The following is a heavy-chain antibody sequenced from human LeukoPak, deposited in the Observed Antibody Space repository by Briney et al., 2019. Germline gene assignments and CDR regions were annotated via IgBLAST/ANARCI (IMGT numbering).Heavy chain of an antibody. J-gene: IGHJ5*02. CDR1: GYTFTSYD. CDR2: MNPNSGNT. Sequence: ASVKVSCKASGYTFTSYDINWVRQATGQGLEWMGWMNPNSGNTGYAQKFQGRVTMTRNTPISTAYMELSSLRSEDTAVYYCARGLGDYYDSSGPTDENRPWGQGTLVTVSS. D-gene: IGHD3-22*01. V-gene: IGHV1-8*01. CDR3: ARGLGDYYDSSGPTDENRP.